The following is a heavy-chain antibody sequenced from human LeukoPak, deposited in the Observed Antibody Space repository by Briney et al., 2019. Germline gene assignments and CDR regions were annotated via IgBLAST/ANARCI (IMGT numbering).Heavy chain of an antibody. CDR3: ASFFSGTLTYYYYMDV. D-gene: IGHD5-12*01. V-gene: IGHV4-39*01. CDR2: IYYSGST. Sequence: SETLSLNCTVSGGSISSSSYYWGWIRQPPGKGLEWIGSIYYSGSTYYNPSLKSRVTISVGTSKNQFSLKLSSVTAADTAVYYCASFFSGTLTYYYYMDVWGKGPTVTVSS. J-gene: IGHJ6*03. CDR1: GGSISSSSYY.